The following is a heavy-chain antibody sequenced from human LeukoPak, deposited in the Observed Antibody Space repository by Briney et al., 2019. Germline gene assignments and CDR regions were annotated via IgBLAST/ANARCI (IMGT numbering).Heavy chain of an antibody. CDR1: GFIFSGYW. CDR2: IKTDGSTT. J-gene: IGHJ3*02. CDR3: ACGYSYGFDAFDI. Sequence: GGSLRLSCAGSGFIFSGYWMHWVRQAPGKGLVWVSRIKTDGSTTYYADSVKGRFTVSRDNAKNTLYLQMNSLRAEDTAVYYCACGYSYGFDAFDIWGQGTMVTVSS. D-gene: IGHD5-18*01. V-gene: IGHV3-74*01.